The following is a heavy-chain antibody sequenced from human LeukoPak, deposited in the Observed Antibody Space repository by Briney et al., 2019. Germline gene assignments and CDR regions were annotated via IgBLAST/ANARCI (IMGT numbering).Heavy chain of an antibody. D-gene: IGHD3-10*01. Sequence: SVKVSCKASVYTFTGYYMHWVRQAPGQGLEWMGSIIPILGIANYAQKFQGRVTNTADKSTSTAYMELSSLRSEDTAVYYCARAAKRGSGSYSSYYYGMDVWGQGTTVTVSS. J-gene: IGHJ6*02. CDR1: VYTFTGYY. CDR2: IIPILGIA. CDR3: ARAAKRGSGSYSSYYYGMDV. V-gene: IGHV1-69*04.